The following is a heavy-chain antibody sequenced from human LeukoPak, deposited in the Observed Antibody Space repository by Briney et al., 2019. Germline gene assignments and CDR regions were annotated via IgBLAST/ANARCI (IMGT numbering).Heavy chain of an antibody. CDR2: ISWNSGTI. CDR3: ARARGGYDQDAFDI. Sequence: GGSLRLSCAASGFTFDDYAMHWVRQAPGKGLEWVSGISWNSGTIDYADSVKGRFTISRDNAKNSLYLQMNSLTAEDTAVYYCARARGGYDQDAFDIWGQGTMVTVSS. D-gene: IGHD5-12*01. V-gene: IGHV3-9*01. J-gene: IGHJ3*02. CDR1: GFTFDDYA.